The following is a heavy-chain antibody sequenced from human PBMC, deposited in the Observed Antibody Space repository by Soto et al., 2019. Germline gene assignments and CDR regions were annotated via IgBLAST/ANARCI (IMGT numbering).Heavy chain of an antibody. CDR1: GGSFSGYY. D-gene: IGHD2-2*01. J-gene: IGHJ6*03. Sequence: PSETLSLTCAVYGGSFSGYYWSWIRQPPGKGLEWIGEINHSGSTNYNPSLKSRVTISVDTSKNQFSLKLSSVTAADTAVYYCARGSLIVVPAAIDYYYYYMDVWGKGTTVTVSS. V-gene: IGHV4-34*01. CDR2: INHSGST. CDR3: ARGSLIVVPAAIDYYYYYMDV.